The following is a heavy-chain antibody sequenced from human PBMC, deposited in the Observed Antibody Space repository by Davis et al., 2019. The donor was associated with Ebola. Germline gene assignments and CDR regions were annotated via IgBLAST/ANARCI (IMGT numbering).Heavy chain of an antibody. V-gene: IGHV3-7*03. CDR2: IKQDGSEK. J-gene: IGHJ6*02. CDR3: ARDGLGYCSSTSCYFPKNYYYYGMDV. CDR1: GFTFSSYW. Sequence: PGGSLRLSCAASGFTFSSYWMSWVRQAPGKGLEWVANIKQDGSEKYYVDSVKGRFTISRDNAKNSLYLQMNSLRAEDTAVYYCARDGLGYCSSTSCYFPKNYYYYGMDVWGQGTTVTVSS. D-gene: IGHD2-2*01.